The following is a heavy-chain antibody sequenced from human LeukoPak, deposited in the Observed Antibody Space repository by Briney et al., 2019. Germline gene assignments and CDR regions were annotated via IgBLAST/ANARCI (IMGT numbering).Heavy chain of an antibody. J-gene: IGHJ6*02. CDR2: IYYSGST. Sequence: SETLSLTCTVSGGSISSYYWSWIRQPPGKGLERIGYIYYSGSTNYNPSLKSRVTISVDTSKNQFSLKLSSVTAADTAVYYCARLRCSSTSCQMGYYGMDVWGQGTTVTVSS. D-gene: IGHD2-2*01. CDR3: ARLRCSSTSCQMGYYGMDV. CDR1: GGSISSYY. V-gene: IGHV4-59*08.